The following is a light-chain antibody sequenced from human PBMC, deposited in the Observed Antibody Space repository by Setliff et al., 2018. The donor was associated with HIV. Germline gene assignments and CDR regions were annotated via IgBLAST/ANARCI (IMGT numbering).Light chain of an antibody. CDR3: ATRDSRLSVVV. Sequence: QSALTQPPSVSAAPGRDIIISCSGTTTSIGNNYVSWYQQFPGAAPKLLIYDNQKLPSGIPERFSGSKSGTSATLAITGLQDADEADYYCATRDSRLSVVVFGGGTK. J-gene: IGLJ3*02. CDR1: TTSIGNNY. CDR2: DNQ. V-gene: IGLV1-51*01.